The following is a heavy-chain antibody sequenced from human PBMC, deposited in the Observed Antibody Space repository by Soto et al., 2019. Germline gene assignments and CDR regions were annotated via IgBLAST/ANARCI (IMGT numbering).Heavy chain of an antibody. D-gene: IGHD2-2*01. CDR3: ARLTYCSSTSCSTGYFDY. CDR1: GGTFSSYA. V-gene: IGHV1-69*01. CDR2: IIPIFGTA. Sequence: QVQLVQSGAEVKKPGSSVKVSCKASGGTFSSYAISWVRQAPGQGLEWMGGIIPIFGTANYAQKFQGRVTITADESTSTAYMELSRLRSEDTAVYYCARLTYCSSTSCSTGYFDYWGQGTLVTVSS. J-gene: IGHJ4*02.